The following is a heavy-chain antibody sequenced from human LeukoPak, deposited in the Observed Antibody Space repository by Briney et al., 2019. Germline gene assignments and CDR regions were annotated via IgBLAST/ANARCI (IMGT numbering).Heavy chain of an antibody. CDR1: GFTFSDYY. CDR3: ARDYRTIFGVVTGYYFDY. CDR2: ISSSGSTI. Sequence: GGSLRLSCAASGFTFSDYYMSWIRQAPGKGLEWVSYISSSGSTIYYADSVKGRFTISRDNAKNSPYLQMNSLRAEDTAVYYCARDYRTIFGVVTGYYFDYWGQGTLVTVSS. J-gene: IGHJ4*02. V-gene: IGHV3-11*04. D-gene: IGHD3-3*01.